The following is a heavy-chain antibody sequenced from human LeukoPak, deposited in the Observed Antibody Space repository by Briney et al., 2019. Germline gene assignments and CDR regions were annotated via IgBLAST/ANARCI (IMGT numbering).Heavy chain of an antibody. CDR3: ARGWGGYDSSGYLRY. CDR1: GYTFTSYY. CDR2: INPSGGST. J-gene: IGHJ4*02. V-gene: IGHV1-46*01. D-gene: IGHD3-22*01. Sequence: GASVKVSCKASGYTFTSYYMHWVRQAPGQGLEWMGIINPSGGSTSYAQKFQGRVTMTRDMSTSTVYMELSSLRSEDTAVYYCARGWGGYDSSGYLRYWGQGTLVTVSS.